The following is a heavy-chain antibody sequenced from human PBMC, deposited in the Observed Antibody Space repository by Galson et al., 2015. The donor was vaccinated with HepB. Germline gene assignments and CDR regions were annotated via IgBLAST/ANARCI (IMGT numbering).Heavy chain of an antibody. D-gene: IGHD4/OR15-4a*01. CDR3: ARGGAGVFDY. CDR1: GDSVSRNSGA. Sequence: AISGDSVSRNSGAWNWIRQSPSRGLEWLGRTYYRSRWYFDYAVSLKSRIIINPDTSKNQFSLQLNSVTPEDTAVYYCARGGAGVFDYWGQGTLVTVSS. V-gene: IGHV6-1*01. J-gene: IGHJ4*02. CDR2: TYYRSRWYF.